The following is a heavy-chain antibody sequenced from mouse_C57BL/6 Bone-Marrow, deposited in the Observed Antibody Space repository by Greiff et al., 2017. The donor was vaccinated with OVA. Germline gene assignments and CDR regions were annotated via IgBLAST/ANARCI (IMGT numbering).Heavy chain of an antibody. J-gene: IGHJ3*01. CDR3: ARDGYGSSYGFAY. CDR2: INYDGSST. CDR1: GFTFSDYY. V-gene: IGHV5-16*01. D-gene: IGHD1-1*01. Sequence: DVKLVESEGGLVQPGSSMKLSCTASGFTFSDYYMAWVRQVPEKGLEWVANINYDGSSTYYLDSLKSRFIISRDNAKNILYLQMSSLKSEDTATYYCARDGYGSSYGFAYWGQGTLVTVSA.